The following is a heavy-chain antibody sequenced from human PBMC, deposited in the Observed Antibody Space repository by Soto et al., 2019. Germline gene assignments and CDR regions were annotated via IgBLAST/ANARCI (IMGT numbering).Heavy chain of an antibody. D-gene: IGHD3-22*01. CDR3: ARVRGGGYDSSGYYYLDYFDY. V-gene: IGHV4-31*03. Sequence: SETLSLTCTVSGGSISSGGYYWSWIRQHPGKGLEWIGYIYYSGSTYYNPSLKSRVTISVDTSKNQFSLKLSSVTAADTAVYYCARVRGGGYDSSGYYYLDYFDYWGQGTLVTVSS. CDR2: IYYSGST. J-gene: IGHJ4*02. CDR1: GGSISSGGYY.